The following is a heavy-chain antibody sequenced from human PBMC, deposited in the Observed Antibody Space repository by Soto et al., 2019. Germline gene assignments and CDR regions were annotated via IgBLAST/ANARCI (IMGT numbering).Heavy chain of an antibody. J-gene: IGHJ6*02. CDR3: ARDPRYDYVRGMDV. CDR1: GVSISSGGYY. Sequence: PSETLSLTCTVSGVSISSGGYYWSWIRQHPGKGLEWIGYIYHSGSTFYNPSLKSRVTISVDTSKNQFSLKLSSVTAADTAVYYCARDPRYDYVRGMDVWGQGTTVTVSS. CDR2: IYHSGST. D-gene: IGHD3-16*01. V-gene: IGHV4-31*03.